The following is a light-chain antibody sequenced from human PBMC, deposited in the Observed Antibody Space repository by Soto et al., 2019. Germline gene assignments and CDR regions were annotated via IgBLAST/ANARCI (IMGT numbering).Light chain of an antibody. J-gene: IGKJ4*01. CDR2: GAS. CDR3: QQYGSSPGLT. V-gene: IGKV3-20*01. Sequence: EIVLTQSPGTLSLSPGERATLSCRASQSVSSSYLAWYQQKPGQAPRLLIYGASSRATGIPDRFSGSGSGTDFPLPISRLEPEDFAVYYCQQYGSSPGLTFGGGTKVEIK. CDR1: QSVSSSY.